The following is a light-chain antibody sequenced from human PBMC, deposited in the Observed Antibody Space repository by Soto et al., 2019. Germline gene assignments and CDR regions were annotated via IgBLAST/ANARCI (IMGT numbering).Light chain of an antibody. V-gene: IGLV1-40*01. CDR3: QSYDSSLSGYV. CDR2: ENN. Sequence: QSVLTQPPSVSEAPGQRVTIPCTGSSSNIGAGYEAHWYQQVPGTAPKLLIYENNNRPSGVPDRFSGSKSGTSASLAITGLQAEDEAEYYCQSYDSSLSGYVFGTGTTVTVL. CDR1: SSNIGAGYE. J-gene: IGLJ1*01.